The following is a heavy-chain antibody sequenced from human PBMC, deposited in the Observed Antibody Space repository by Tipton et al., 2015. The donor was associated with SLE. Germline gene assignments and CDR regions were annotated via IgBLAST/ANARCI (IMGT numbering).Heavy chain of an antibody. V-gene: IGHV4-31*03. CDR3: SRFYYGSGSYEF. J-gene: IGHJ4*02. CDR2: VYCSGTT. CDR1: GGSITSGDYY. Sequence: TLSLTCTVSGGSITSGDYYWSWIRQHPGKGLEWIGYVYCSGTTSYNPSLESRVTISVDTSKNLFSLNLSSVTAADTAVYYCSRFYYGSGSYEFWGQGTLVTVSS. D-gene: IGHD3-10*01.